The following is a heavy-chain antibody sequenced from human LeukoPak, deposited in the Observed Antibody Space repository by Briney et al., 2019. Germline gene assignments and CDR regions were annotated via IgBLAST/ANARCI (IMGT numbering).Heavy chain of an antibody. V-gene: IGHV1-2*02. CDR1: GYTFTGYY. J-gene: IGHJ4*02. Sequence: ASVKVSCKASGYTFTGYYMHWVRQAPGQGLEWMGWINPNSGGTNYAQKFQGRVTMTRDTSISTAYMELSRLRSDDTAVYYCATWAIFGVVSAFDYWGQGTLVTVSS. CDR3: ATWAIFGVVSAFDY. D-gene: IGHD3-3*01. CDR2: INPNSGGT.